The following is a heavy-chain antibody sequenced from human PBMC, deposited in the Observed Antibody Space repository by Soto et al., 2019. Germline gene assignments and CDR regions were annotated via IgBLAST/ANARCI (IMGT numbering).Heavy chain of an antibody. V-gene: IGHV3-48*03. J-gene: IGHJ3*02. Sequence: PGGSLRLSCAASGFTLSSYEMDWVRQAPGKGLEWVAYISSSGYTMYADSVKGRFTISRDNADNSLYLQMNSLRGEDTALYYCTQEKSVTQGVYDPSDIWDRGTMVTVSS. CDR3: TQEKSVTQGVYDPSDI. CDR1: GFTLSSYE. D-gene: IGHD5-12*01. CDR2: ISSSGYT.